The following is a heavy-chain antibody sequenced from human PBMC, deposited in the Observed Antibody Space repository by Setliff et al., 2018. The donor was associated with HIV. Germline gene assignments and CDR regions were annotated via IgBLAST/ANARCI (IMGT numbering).Heavy chain of an antibody. CDR3: ARPSPLGGDSTTPYDY. D-gene: IGHD3-22*01. Sequence: LSLTCTVSGGSISSYYWSWIRQAPGKGLEWISYISSSSRHINYADSVKGRFTISRDNAKNSLYLQMTGLGAEDTAVYYCARPSPLGGDSTTPYDYWGQGTLVTV. CDR2: ISSSSRHI. CDR1: GGSISSYY. V-gene: IGHV3-11*03. J-gene: IGHJ4*02.